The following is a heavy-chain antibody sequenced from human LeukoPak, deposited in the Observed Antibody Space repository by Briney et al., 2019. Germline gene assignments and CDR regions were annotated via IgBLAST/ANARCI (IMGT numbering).Heavy chain of an antibody. Sequence: GGSLRLSCAASGFTFSSYSMNWVRQAPGKGLEWVSYISSSSSTIYYADSVKGRFTISRDNAKNSLYLQMNSLRDEDTAVYYCARDAPETDYYYDSSGYYSNFDYWAREPWSPSPQ. CDR2: ISSSSSTI. J-gene: IGHJ4*02. V-gene: IGHV3-48*02. D-gene: IGHD3-22*01. CDR1: GFTFSSYS. CDR3: ARDAPETDYYYDSSGYYSNFDY.